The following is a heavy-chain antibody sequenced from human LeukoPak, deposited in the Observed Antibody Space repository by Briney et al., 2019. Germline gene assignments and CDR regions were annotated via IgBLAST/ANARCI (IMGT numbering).Heavy chain of an antibody. V-gene: IGHV3-23*01. Sequence: GGSLRLSCEVSGFTFSTEAMTWVRQAPGKGLEWVSSISDSSRTTYYADSVQGRFTFSRDNSRNTVYLQMNSLRVEDTAFYYCAKKLGFIPQFDYWSQGTLVAVSS. J-gene: IGHJ4*02. CDR1: GFTFSTEA. CDR2: ISDSSRTT. D-gene: IGHD6-13*01. CDR3: AKKLGFIPQFDY.